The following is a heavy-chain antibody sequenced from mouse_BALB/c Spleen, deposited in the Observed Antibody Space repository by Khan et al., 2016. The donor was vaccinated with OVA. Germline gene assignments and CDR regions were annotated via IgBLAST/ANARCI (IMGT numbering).Heavy chain of an antibody. V-gene: IGHV3-2*02. Sequence: EVQLQESGPGLVKPSQSLSLTCTVAGYSITSVYAWNWIRQLPGNQLEWMGYISYSGSTSYNPYLKSRISLTRDTSKNLFYLQLNSETPEDSAIYYCARGNYYGYAMDYWGQGTSVTVSS. CDR2: ISYSGST. D-gene: IGHD1-1*01. CDR3: ARGNYYGYAMDY. CDR1: GYSITSVYA. J-gene: IGHJ4*01.